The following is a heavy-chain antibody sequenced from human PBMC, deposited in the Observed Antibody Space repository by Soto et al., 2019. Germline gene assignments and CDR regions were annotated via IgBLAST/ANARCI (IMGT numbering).Heavy chain of an antibody. J-gene: IGHJ5*02. CDR2: ISWNSGSI. D-gene: IGHD2-2*01. CDR3: AAFGVPAAMGGLGWCDP. Sequence: EVQLVESGGGLVQPGRSLRLSCAASGFTFDDYAMHWVRQAPGKGLEWVLGISWNSGSIGYADSVKGRFTISRDNAKKSPDVQEHILGAEAAALDYRAAFGVPAAMGGLGWCDPWGERTLFTVAA. CDR1: GFTFDDYA. V-gene: IGHV3-9*01.